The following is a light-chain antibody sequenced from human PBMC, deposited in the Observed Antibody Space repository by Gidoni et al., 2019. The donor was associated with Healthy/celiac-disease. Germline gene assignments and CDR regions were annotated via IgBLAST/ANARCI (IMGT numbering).Light chain of an antibody. CDR2: WAS. CDR1: QSVLYSSNNKNY. CDR3: QQYYSTPPT. V-gene: IGKV4-1*01. J-gene: IGKJ4*01. Sequence: IVMTQSPDSLAVSLGERATINCKSSQSVLYSSNNKNYLAWYQQKPGHPPKLLIYWASTRETGVPDRFSGSGSGTDFTLTISSLQAEDVAVYYCQQYYSTPPTFXGXTKVEIK.